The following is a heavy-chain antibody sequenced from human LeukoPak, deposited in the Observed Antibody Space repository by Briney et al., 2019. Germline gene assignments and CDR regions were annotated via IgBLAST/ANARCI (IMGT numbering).Heavy chain of an antibody. Sequence: GASVKVSCKAYGYTFTSYGISWVRQAPGQGLEWMGWISAYNGNTNYAQKLQGRVTMTTDTSTSTAYMELRSLRSDDTAVYYCARDLGLFSSGWYLHPFDYWGQGTLVTVSS. CDR3: ARDLGLFSSGWYLHPFDY. CDR2: ISAYNGNT. CDR1: GYTFTSYG. D-gene: IGHD6-19*01. J-gene: IGHJ4*02. V-gene: IGHV1-18*01.